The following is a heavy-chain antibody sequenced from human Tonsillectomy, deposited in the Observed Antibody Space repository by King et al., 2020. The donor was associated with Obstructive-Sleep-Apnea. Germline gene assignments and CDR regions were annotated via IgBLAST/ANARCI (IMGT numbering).Heavy chain of an antibody. V-gene: IGHV4-30-2*01. CDR1: GGSISSGGYS. D-gene: IGHD3-10*01. Sequence: LQLQESGSGLVKPSQTLSLTCAVSGGSISSGGYSWSWIRQPPGKGLEWIGYIYHSGSTYYNPSLKSRVTISLDRSKNQFSLKLSSVTAADTAVYYCARSSGSYYNWFDPWGQGTLVTVSS. J-gene: IGHJ5*02. CDR2: IYHSGST. CDR3: ARSSGSYYNWFDP.